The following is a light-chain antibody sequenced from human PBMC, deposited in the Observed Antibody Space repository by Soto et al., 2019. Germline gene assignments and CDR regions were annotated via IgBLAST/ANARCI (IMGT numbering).Light chain of an antibody. J-gene: IGKJ3*01. CDR1: QSVSSY. V-gene: IGKV3-11*01. Sequence: EIVFTPAPATLSLFSRGKGTLSCRASQSVSSYLAWYQQKPGQAPRLLIYDASNRATGIPARFSGSGSGTGFTLTISSLEPEDFAVYYCQQRNNWPTFGPGTKVDIK. CDR3: QQRNNWPT. CDR2: DAS.